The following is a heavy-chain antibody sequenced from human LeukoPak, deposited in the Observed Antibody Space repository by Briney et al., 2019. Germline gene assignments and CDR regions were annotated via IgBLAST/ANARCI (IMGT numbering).Heavy chain of an antibody. CDR3: AKAGYCSGGSCPAPSLNWFDP. CDR1: GFTFSSYA. V-gene: IGHV3-23*01. CDR2: ISGSGGST. D-gene: IGHD2-15*01. J-gene: IGHJ5*02. Sequence: SGGSLRLSCAASGFTFSSYAMSWVRQAPRKGLEWVSAISGSGGSTYYADSVKGRFTISRDNSKNTLYLQMNSLRAEDTAVYYCAKAGYCSGGSCPAPSLNWFDPWGQGTLVTVSS.